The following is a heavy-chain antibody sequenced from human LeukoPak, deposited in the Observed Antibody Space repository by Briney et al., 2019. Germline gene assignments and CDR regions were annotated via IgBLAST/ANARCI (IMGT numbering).Heavy chain of an antibody. Sequence: SETLPLTCTVSGGSISSGGYYWSWTRQHPGKGLEWIGYIYYSGSTYYNPSLKSRVTISVDTSKNQFSLKLSSVTAADTAVYYCARVSGFSPLYGSGSPAFDIWGQGTMVTVSS. D-gene: IGHD3-10*01. J-gene: IGHJ3*02. CDR1: GGSISSGGYY. CDR2: IYYSGST. CDR3: ARVSGFSPLYGSGSPAFDI. V-gene: IGHV4-31*03.